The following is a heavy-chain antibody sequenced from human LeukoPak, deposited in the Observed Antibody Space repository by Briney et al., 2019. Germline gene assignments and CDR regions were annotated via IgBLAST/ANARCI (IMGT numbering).Heavy chain of an antibody. V-gene: IGHV1-18*01. D-gene: IGHD2-21*02. J-gene: IGHJ3*02. Sequence: ASVKVSCKASGYTFTSYGFSWARQAPGQGLEWMGWISAYNGNTNYAQKFQGRVTMTTDTSTSTAYMELRSRRSDDTAVYYCARGAYCGGDCSSSDAFDIWGRGTMVSVSS. CDR2: ISAYNGNT. CDR3: ARGAYCGGDCSSSDAFDI. CDR1: GYTFTSYG.